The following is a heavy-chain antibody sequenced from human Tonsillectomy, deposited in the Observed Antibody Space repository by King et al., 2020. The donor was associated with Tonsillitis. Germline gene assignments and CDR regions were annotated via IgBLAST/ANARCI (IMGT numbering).Heavy chain of an antibody. V-gene: IGHV3-21*01. CDR2: ISSSSSYI. CDR1: GFTFSGFS. CDR3: ARAPRYYYDSSGYPAYDY. Sequence: VQLVESGGGLVKPGGSLRLSCAASGFTFSGFSMNWVRQAPGKGLEWVSSISSSSSYIYYAHSVKGRSTISRDNAKNSLYLQMNSLRAEDTAVYYCARAPRYYYDSSGYPAYDYWGQGTLVTVSS. J-gene: IGHJ4*02. D-gene: IGHD3-22*01.